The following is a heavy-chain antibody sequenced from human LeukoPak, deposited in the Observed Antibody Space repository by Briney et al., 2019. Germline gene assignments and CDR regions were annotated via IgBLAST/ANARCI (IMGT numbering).Heavy chain of an antibody. CDR3: ARDLEAANTYYFDY. J-gene: IGHJ4*02. V-gene: IGHV3-66*01. D-gene: IGHD6-13*01. CDR1: GFTFSNAW. CDR2: ISSAGTT. Sequence: GGSLRLSCAASGFTFSNAWMSWVRQAPGKGLEWVSIISSAGTTYYADSVKGRFTISRDNSKNTVYLQVNSLRDEDTAVYYCARDLEAANTYYFDYWGQGTLVTVSS.